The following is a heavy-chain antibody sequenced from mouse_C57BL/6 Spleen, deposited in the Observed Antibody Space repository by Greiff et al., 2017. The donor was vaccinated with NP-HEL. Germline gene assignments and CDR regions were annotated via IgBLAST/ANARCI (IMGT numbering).Heavy chain of an antibody. V-gene: IGHV1-85*01. CDR1: GYAFSSSW. Sequence: VQLQQSGPELVKPGASVKISCKASGYAFSSSWMNWVKQRPGQGLEWIGWIYPRDGSTKYNEKFKGKATLTVDTSSSTAYMELHSLTSEDSAVYFCSYDYDVGTDWYFDVWGTGTTVTVSS. CDR3: SYDYDVGTDWYFDV. CDR2: IYPRDGST. D-gene: IGHD2-4*01. J-gene: IGHJ1*03.